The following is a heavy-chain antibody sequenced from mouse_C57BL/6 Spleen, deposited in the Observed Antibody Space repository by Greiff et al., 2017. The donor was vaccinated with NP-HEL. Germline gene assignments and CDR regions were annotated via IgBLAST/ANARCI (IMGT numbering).Heavy chain of an antibody. CDR1: GYTFTSYW. J-gene: IGHJ2*01. CDR2: IHPNSGST. CDR3: ARGYYGSSYLDY. D-gene: IGHD1-1*01. Sequence: LQQPGAELVKPGASVKLSCKASGYTFTSYWMHWVKQRPGQGLEWIGMIHPNSGSTNYNEKFKSKATLTVDKSSSTAYMQLSSLTSEDSAVYYCARGYYGSSYLDYWGQGTTLTVSS. V-gene: IGHV1-64*01.